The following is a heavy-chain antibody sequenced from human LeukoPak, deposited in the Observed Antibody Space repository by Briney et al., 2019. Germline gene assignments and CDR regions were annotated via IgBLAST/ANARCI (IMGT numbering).Heavy chain of an antibody. J-gene: IGHJ4*02. V-gene: IGHV4-34*01. D-gene: IGHD6-19*01. CDR2: INHSGST. CDR3: ARGPTGIAVAGNFDY. CDR1: GGSFSGYY. Sequence: SETLSLTCAVYGGSFSGYYWSWIRQPPGKGLEWIGEINHSGSTNYNPSLKSRVTISVDTSKNQFSLRLSSVTAADTAVYYCARGPTGIAVAGNFDYWGQGTLVTVSS.